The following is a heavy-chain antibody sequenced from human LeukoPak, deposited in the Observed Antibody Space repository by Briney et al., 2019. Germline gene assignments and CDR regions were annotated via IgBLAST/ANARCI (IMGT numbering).Heavy chain of an antibody. CDR2: INPNSGGT. CDR1: GYTFSGYY. J-gene: IGHJ4*02. CDR3: ARVSRCRGYCTNGVCDY. D-gene: IGHD2-8*01. V-gene: IGHV1-2*02. Sequence: ASVKVSCKASGYTFSGYYIHWVRQAPGQGLEWMGWINPNSGGTNYAQKFQGRVTMTRDTSISTAYMELSRLRSDDTAVYYCARVSRCRGYCTNGVCDYWGQGTLVTVSS.